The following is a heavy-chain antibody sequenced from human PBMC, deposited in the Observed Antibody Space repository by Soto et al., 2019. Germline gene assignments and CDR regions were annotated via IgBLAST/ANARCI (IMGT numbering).Heavy chain of an antibody. CDR3: ARVRMVRGVIMSYYYGMDV. D-gene: IGHD3-10*01. V-gene: IGHV1-8*01. Sequence: ASVKVSCKASGYTFTSYDINWVRQATGQGLEWMGWMNPNSGNTGYAQKFQGRVTMTRNTSISTAYMELSSLRSEDTAVYYCARVRMVRGVIMSYYYGMDVWGQGTTVTVSS. CDR2: MNPNSGNT. CDR1: GYTFTSYD. J-gene: IGHJ6*02.